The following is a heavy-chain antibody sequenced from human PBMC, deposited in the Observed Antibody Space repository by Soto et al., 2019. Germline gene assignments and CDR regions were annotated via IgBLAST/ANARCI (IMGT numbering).Heavy chain of an antibody. CDR2: ISTAVGAT. V-gene: IGHV3-23*01. CDR3: AKDRTAAARNFDY. D-gene: IGHD6-13*01. J-gene: IGHJ4*02. Sequence: PGGSLRLSCAVPGFTFSNHAMSWVRQAPGKGLEWVSAISTAVGATYYADSVKGRFTISRDDSNNTLYLQMNSRRAEDTAVYYCAKDRTAAARNFDYWGQGTPVTVSS. CDR1: GFTFSNHA.